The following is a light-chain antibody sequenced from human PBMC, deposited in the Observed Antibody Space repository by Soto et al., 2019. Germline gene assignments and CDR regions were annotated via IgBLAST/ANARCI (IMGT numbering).Light chain of an antibody. CDR1: QGIRND. CDR2: AAS. V-gene: IGKV1-17*01. J-gene: IGKJ1*01. Sequence: DIQMTQSPSSLSASVGDRVTITCRASQGIRNDLGWYQQKPGKAPKRLIYAASSLQRGVPSRFSGSGSGRDFTLTINSLHPDDFATYYCQQYDTYSSFGQGTKVDIK. CDR3: QQYDTYSS.